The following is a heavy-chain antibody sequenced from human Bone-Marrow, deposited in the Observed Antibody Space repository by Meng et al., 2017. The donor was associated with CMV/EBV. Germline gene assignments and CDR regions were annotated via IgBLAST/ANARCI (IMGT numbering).Heavy chain of an antibody. CDR3: ARGGYYYDSSGYYHQGSWFDP. CDR2: ISSSSSYI. Sequence: GESLKISCVASGFTFSSYSMNWVRQAPGKGMEWVSSISSSSSYIYYADSVKGRFTISRDNAKNSLYLQMNSLRAEDTAVYYCARGGYYYDSSGYYHQGSWFDPWGQGTLVTVSS. V-gene: IGHV3-21*01. D-gene: IGHD3-22*01. CDR1: GFTFSSYS. J-gene: IGHJ5*02.